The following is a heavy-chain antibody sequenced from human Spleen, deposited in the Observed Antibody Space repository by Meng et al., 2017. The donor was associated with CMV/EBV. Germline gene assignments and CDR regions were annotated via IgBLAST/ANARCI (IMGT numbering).Heavy chain of an antibody. CDR3: ASGRSGVADY. J-gene: IGHJ4*02. CDR1: GFTFSSYA. D-gene: IGHD3-10*01. CDR2: ISGSGGST. Sequence: GESLKISCAASGFTFSSYAMSWVRQAPGKGLEWVSAISGSGGSTYYADSVKGRFTISRDNAKNSLYLQMNSLRAEDTAVYYCASGRSGVADYWGQGTLVTVSS. V-gene: IGHV3-23*01.